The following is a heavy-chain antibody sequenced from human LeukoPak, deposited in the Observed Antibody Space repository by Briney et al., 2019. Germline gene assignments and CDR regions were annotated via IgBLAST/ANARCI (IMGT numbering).Heavy chain of an antibody. CDR2: ISGSSTYI. D-gene: IGHD5-18*01. Sequence: GGSLRLSCAASGFTFSSYSMNWVRQAPGKGLEWVSSISGSSTYIYYADSVKGRFTISRDNAKNSLFLQMNSLRAEDTALYYCAKDFVTRGYSYERSDVFDIWGQGTMVTVSS. J-gene: IGHJ3*02. CDR3: AKDFVTRGYSYERSDVFDI. CDR1: GFTFSSYS. V-gene: IGHV3-21*04.